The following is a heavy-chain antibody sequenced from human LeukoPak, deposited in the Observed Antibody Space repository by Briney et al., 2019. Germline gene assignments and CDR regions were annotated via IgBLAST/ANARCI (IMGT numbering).Heavy chain of an antibody. D-gene: IGHD3-10*01. J-gene: IGHJ4*02. V-gene: IGHV4-30-2*01. CDR3: ARGGSGSYPLDY. CDR1: GGSISSGGYS. CDR2: IYHSGST. Sequence: SQTLSLTCAVSGGSISSGGYSWSWIRRPPGKGLEWIGYIYHSGSTYYNPSLKSRVTISVDRSKNQFSLKLSSVTAADTAVYYCARGGSGSYPLDYWGQGTLVTVSS.